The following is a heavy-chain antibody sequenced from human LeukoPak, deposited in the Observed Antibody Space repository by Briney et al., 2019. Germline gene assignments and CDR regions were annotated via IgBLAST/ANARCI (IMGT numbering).Heavy chain of an antibody. CDR3: AREALGYYYDRVDAFDI. CDR2: IYSGDSK. V-gene: IGHV3-66*01. CDR1: GFTLSSNY. J-gene: IGHJ3*02. Sequence: GGSLRLSCAASGFTLSSNYMSWVRQAPGKGLEWVSVIYSGDSKSYAEPVKGRCTISRDNSKNMLYLQMNSLRDEDTAVYYCAREALGYYYDRVDAFDIWGQGTMVTVSS. D-gene: IGHD3-22*01.